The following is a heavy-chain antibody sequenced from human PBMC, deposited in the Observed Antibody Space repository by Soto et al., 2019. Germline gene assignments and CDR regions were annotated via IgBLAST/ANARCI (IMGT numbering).Heavy chain of an antibody. V-gene: IGHV1-3*01. CDR3: ARDLGACPDY. CDR1: GYRFTSDV. J-gene: IGHJ4*02. D-gene: IGHD1-26*01. CDR2: INAGNGNT. Sequence: ASVKGDCKAAGYRFTSDVRHWGRQAPGQRLEWMGWINAGNGNTKYSQKFQGRVTITRDTSASTAYMELSSLRSEDADVYYCARDLGACPDYWGQGTLVTVSS.